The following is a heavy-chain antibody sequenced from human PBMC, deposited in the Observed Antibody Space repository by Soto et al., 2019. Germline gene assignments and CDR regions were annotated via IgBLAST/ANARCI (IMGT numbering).Heavy chain of an antibody. CDR2: IWYDGSNK. CDR3: ARDLAVFGVVNWFDP. D-gene: IGHD3-3*01. Sequence: GGSLRLSCAASGFTFSSYGMHWVRQAPGKGLEWVAVIWYDGSNKYYADSVKGRFTISRDNSKNTLYLQMNSLRAEDTAVYYCARDLAVFGVVNWFDPWGQGTLVTVSS. J-gene: IGHJ5*02. V-gene: IGHV3-33*01. CDR1: GFTFSSYG.